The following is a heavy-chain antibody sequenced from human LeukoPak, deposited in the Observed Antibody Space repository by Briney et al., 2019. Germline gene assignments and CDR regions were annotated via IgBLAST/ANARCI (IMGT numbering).Heavy chain of an antibody. CDR2: ISGSGGST. CDR3: ATSPPDGYNYGGY. CDR1: GFTFSSYA. J-gene: IGHJ4*02. V-gene: IGHV3-23*01. D-gene: IGHD5-24*01. Sequence: GGSLRLSCAASGFTFSSYAMSWVRQAPGKGLEWVSAISGSGGSTYYADSVKGRFTISRDNSKNTLYLQMNGLRAEDTAVYYCATSPPDGYNYGGYWGQGTLVTVSS.